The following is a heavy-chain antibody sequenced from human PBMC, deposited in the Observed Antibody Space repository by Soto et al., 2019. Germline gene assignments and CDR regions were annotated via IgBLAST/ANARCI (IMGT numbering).Heavy chain of an antibody. Sequence: QVHLVQSGAEEKNPGASVKVSCKASGYSFSTHAMHWVRQAPGQGLEWVGWINSVNDHTIYSEKFQGXXTXTIXTSATTAYMELSSLTSEDTAIYYCARNILGGTTDYWGQGTLVTVSS. CDR1: GYSFSTHA. CDR2: INSVNDHT. V-gene: IGHV1-3*05. CDR3: ARNILGGTTDY. J-gene: IGHJ4*02. D-gene: IGHD1-7*01.